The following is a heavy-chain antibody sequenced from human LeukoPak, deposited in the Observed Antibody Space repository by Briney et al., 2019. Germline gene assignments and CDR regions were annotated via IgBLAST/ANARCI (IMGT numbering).Heavy chain of an antibody. J-gene: IGHJ6*03. CDR2: ISGSGGST. D-gene: IGHD5-18*01. CDR3: AKAGIQLWLQYYYYMDV. CDR1: GFTFSSYA. V-gene: IGHV3-23*01. Sequence: GGSLRLSCAASGFTFSSYAMSWVRQAPGKGLEWVSAISGSGGSTYYADSVKGRFTISRDNSKNTLYLQMNSLRAEDTAVYYCAKAGIQLWLQYYYYMDVWGKGTTVTVSS.